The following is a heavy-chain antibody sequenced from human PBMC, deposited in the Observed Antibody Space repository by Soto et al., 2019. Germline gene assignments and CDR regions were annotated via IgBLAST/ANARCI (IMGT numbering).Heavy chain of an antibody. J-gene: IGHJ4*02. CDR1: GYTFTSYG. Sequence: QVQLVQSGAEVKKPGASVKVSCKASGYTFTSYGITWVRQAPGQGLEWMGWISAYNGNTNYAQKLQGRVTITTDTSTSTAYMELRSLRSDDTAVYYCARDRVYDSSGYYYVHPFDYWGQGTLVTVSS. CDR3: ARDRVYDSSGYYYVHPFDY. V-gene: IGHV1-18*01. D-gene: IGHD3-22*01. CDR2: ISAYNGNT.